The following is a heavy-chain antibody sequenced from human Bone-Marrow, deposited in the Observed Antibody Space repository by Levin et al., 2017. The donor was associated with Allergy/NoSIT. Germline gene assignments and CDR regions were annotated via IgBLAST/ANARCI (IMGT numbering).Heavy chain of an antibody. V-gene: IGHV3-53*01. CDR3: ASNADFGY. Sequence: AGGSLRLSCAASGFTVSRNYMNWFRQAPGKGLEWVSLIYSGGATDYADSVRGRFTISRDSSTNTLFLHMSGLRADDTAVYYCASNADFGYWGQGTLVTVSS. CDR2: IYSGGAT. J-gene: IGHJ4*01. CDR1: GFTVSRNY.